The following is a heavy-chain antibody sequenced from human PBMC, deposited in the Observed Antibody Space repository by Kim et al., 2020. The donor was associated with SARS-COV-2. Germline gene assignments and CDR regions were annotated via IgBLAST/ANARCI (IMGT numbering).Heavy chain of an antibody. V-gene: IGHV1-46*01. CDR1: GFTFTFYS. Sequence: ASVKVSCKASGFTFTFYSMHWVRQAPGQGLEGMGMINRSGGGTNYAQKFQGRVTMTGDTSTNTVYMELSSMRSDDTAVYYCSKEGGHCGQGTLVTVSS. J-gene: IGHJ4*02. CDR3: SKEGGH. CDR2: INRSGGGT. D-gene: IGHD3-16*01.